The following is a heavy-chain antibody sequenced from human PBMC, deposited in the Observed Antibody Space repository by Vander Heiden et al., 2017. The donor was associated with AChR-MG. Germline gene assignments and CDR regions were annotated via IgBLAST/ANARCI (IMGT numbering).Heavy chain of an antibody. D-gene: IGHD3-9*01. CDR1: GGSLSRYY. J-gene: IGHJ4*02. CDR2: IYSSGST. CDR3: AREKERMGRYFDWNLDF. Sequence: VQLQESGPGQVKPSETLSPTCTVSGGSLSRYYCIWLRQPPGKGLEWIGRIYSSGSTYYNSSLKSRVTMSVDTSKNQFSLKLSTGTAADTAVYYCAREKERMGRYFDWNLDFWGQGTLVTVSS. V-gene: IGHV4-4*07.